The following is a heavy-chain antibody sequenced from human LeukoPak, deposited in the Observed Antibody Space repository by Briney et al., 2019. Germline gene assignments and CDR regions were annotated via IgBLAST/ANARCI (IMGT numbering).Heavy chain of an antibody. CDR2: ISGSGGST. CDR3: AKAGVYYGSGTFGIRKQFYGMDV. V-gene: IGHV3-23*01. D-gene: IGHD3-10*01. Sequence: PGGSLRLSCAASGFTFSSYAMSWVRQAPGKGLEWVSAISGSGGSTYYADSVKGRFTISRDNSKNTLYLQMNSLRAEDTAVYYCAKAGVYYGSGTFGIRKQFYGMDVWGQGTTVTVSS. CDR1: GFTFSSYA. J-gene: IGHJ6*02.